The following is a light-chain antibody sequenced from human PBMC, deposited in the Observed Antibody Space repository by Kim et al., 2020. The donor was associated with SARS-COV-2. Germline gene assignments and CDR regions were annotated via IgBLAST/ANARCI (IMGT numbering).Light chain of an antibody. V-gene: IGKV3-15*01. CDR1: QSISRS. J-gene: IGKJ4*01. Sequence: ATLSVSPGESATLSCRASQSISRSLAWYQQKPGQAPRLLIYGAASRPADVPGRFSGSGSGTQFTLTISSLQSDDFAVYYCQQSTTFGGGTKVDIK. CDR2: GAA. CDR3: QQSTT.